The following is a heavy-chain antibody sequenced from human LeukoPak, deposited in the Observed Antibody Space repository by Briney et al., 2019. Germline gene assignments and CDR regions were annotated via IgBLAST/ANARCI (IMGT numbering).Heavy chain of an antibody. CDR2: ISAYNSNT. V-gene: IGHV1-18*01. J-gene: IGHJ6*02. CDR1: GYTFTSYG. D-gene: IGHD3-22*01. CDR3: AREVYYYDSSGYEPYYYGMDV. Sequence: ASVKVSCKASGYTFTSYGISWVRQAPGQGLEWMGWISAYNSNTNYAQKLQGRVTMTTDTSTSTAYMELRSLRSDDTAVYYCAREVYYYDSSGYEPYYYGMDVWGQGTTVTVSS.